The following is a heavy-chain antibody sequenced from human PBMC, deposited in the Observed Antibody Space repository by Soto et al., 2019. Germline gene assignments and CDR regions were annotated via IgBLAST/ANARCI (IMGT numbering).Heavy chain of an antibody. V-gene: IGHV3-23*01. D-gene: IGHD6-13*01. Sequence: EVQLLESGGGLVQPGGSLRLSCAASGFTFSNYAVTWVRQAPGKGLEWVSTISGSGGSTYYADSVKGRFTISRDNSKNTIYLLMTSLRVENTAVYYCAKDQGSSWYEIDYWGQGTLVTVSS. CDR3: AKDQGSSWYEIDY. CDR2: ISGSGGST. CDR1: GFTFSNYA. J-gene: IGHJ4*02.